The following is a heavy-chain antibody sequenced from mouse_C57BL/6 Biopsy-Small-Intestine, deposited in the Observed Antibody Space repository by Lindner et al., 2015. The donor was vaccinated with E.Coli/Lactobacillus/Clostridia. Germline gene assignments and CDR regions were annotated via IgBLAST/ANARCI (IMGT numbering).Heavy chain of an antibody. D-gene: IGHD2-12*01. CDR1: GFNIKDDY. J-gene: IGHJ3*01. CDR3: TTDSRAY. CDR2: IDPENGDT. Sequence: VQLQESGAELVRPGASVKLSCTASGFNIKDDYMHWVKQRPEQGLEWIGWIDPENGDTEYASKFQGKATITADTSSNTAYLQLSSLTSEDTAVYYCTTDSRAYWGQGTLVTVTA. V-gene: IGHV14-4*01.